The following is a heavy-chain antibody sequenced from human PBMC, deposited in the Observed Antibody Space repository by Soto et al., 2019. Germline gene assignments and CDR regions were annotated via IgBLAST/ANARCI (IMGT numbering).Heavy chain of an antibody. V-gene: IGHV3-30*04. CDR1: GFTFSSYA. D-gene: IGHD3-22*01. CDR2: MSHDGSTE. CDR3: AKAQTPSYFYDTRGYPLDY. J-gene: IGHJ4*02. Sequence: GGSLRLFCAASGFTFSSYAMHWVRQAPGKGLEWVALMSHDGSTEHYADSVKGRFTLSRDNSKNTLYLQMNSLRVEDTAVYYCAKAQTPSYFYDTRGYPLDYWGQGNLVTVSS.